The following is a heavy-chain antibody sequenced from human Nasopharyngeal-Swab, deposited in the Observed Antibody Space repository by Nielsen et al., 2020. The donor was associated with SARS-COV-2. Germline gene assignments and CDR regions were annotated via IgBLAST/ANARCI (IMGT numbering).Heavy chain of an antibody. V-gene: IGHV4-31*03. CDR2: IYYSGST. Sequence: TLSLTCTVSGGSISSGDYYWSWIRQHPGKGLEWIGYIYYSGSTYYNPSLKSRVTISVDTSKNQFSLKLSSVTAADTAVYYCARDRSSSPNYYYYYYGMDVWGQGTTVTVSS. CDR3: ARDRSSSPNYYYYYYGMDV. J-gene: IGHJ6*02. D-gene: IGHD6-6*01. CDR1: GGSISSGDYY.